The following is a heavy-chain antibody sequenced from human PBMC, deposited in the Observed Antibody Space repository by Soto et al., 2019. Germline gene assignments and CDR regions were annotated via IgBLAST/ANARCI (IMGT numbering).Heavy chain of an antibody. CDR1: GFSFSIYS. CDR2: ISPAGSSI. V-gene: IGHV3-48*01. Sequence: EGQLVEFGGGLVKPGGSLRLSCAASGFSFSIYSYNWVRQAPGKGLEWLSYISPAGSSIYYADSVKGRFTISRDSARDSVYLQMNSLRAEDTAVYCCAKDRGGSGAFDIGAKGQWSPSLQ. CDR3: AKDRGGSGAFD. J-gene: IGHJ3*02. D-gene: IGHD3-10*01.